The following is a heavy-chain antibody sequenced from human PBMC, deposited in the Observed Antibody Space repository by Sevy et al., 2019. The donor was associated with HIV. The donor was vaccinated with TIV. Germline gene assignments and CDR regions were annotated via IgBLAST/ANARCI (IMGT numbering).Heavy chain of an antibody. J-gene: IGHJ6*02. D-gene: IGHD3-16*01. V-gene: IGHV4-61*01. Sequence: SETLSLTCTVSGGSVSSGSYYWSWIRQHPGKGLEWIRYIYYSGSANYNPSLKSRVTISVDTSKYQFSLKLSSVTAVDTAVYYCAREGVMAGQKGEYYYYYGMDVWGQGTTVTVSS. CDR1: GGSVSSGSYY. CDR3: AREGVMAGQKGEYYYYYGMDV. CDR2: IYYSGSA.